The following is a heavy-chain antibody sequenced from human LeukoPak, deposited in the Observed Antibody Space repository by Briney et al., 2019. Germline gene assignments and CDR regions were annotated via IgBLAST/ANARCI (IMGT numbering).Heavy chain of an antibody. CDR2: ISVSGNT. CDR1: GFTLSSYA. V-gene: IGHV3-23*01. D-gene: IGHD6-19*01. Sequence: GGSLRLSCAASGFTLSSYAMSWVRQGPGKGLEWVSAISVSGNTYHADSVKGRFTISRDYSKNTLYLQMNSLRADDTAVYYCAKDRASGWPNAFDIWGQGTMVTVSS. J-gene: IGHJ3*02. CDR3: AKDRASGWPNAFDI.